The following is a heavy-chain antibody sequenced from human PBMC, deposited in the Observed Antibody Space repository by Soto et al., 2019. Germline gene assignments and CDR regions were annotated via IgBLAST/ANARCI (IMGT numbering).Heavy chain of an antibody. CDR2: MNPNSGNT. D-gene: IGHD3-10*01. V-gene: IGHV1-8*01. J-gene: IGHJ3*02. CDR1: GYTFTSYD. Sequence: ASVKVSCKASGYTFTSYDINWVRQATGQGLEWLGWMNPNSGNTGYAQKFQGRVTMTRNTSISTAYMELSSLRSEDTAVYYCARAMAPLLWFGESAPNAFDIWGQGTMVTVSS. CDR3: ARAMAPLLWFGESAPNAFDI.